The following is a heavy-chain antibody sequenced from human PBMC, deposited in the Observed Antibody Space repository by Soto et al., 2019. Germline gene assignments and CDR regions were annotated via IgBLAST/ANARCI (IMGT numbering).Heavy chain of an antibody. D-gene: IGHD6-19*01. V-gene: IGHV1-2*04. Sequence: VASVKVSCKASGYTFTGYYMHWVRQAPGQGLEWMGWINPNSGGTNYAQKFQGWVTMTRDTSISTAYMELSRLRSDDTAVYYCARDMYSTGWHAYDAFDISGQGTIAPLSS. CDR2: INPNSGGT. J-gene: IGHJ3*02. CDR1: GYTFTGYY. CDR3: ARDMYSTGWHAYDAFDI.